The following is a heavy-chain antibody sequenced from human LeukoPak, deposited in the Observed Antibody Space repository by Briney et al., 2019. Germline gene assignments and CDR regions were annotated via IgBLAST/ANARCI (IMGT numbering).Heavy chain of an antibody. D-gene: IGHD4-17*01. CDR1: GFTVSSNY. CDR2: ISGSGGST. Sequence: GGSLRLSCAASGFTVSSNYMSWVRQAPGKGLEWVSAISGSGGSTYYADSVKGRFTISRDNAKNSLYLQLNSLSAEDTALYFCAKGSDYGLSNFDYWGQGTLVTVSS. J-gene: IGHJ4*02. V-gene: IGHV3-23*01. CDR3: AKGSDYGLSNFDY.